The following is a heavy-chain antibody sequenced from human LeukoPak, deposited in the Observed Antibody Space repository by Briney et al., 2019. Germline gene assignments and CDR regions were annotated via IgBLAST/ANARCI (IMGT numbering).Heavy chain of an antibody. V-gene: IGHV3-53*01. CDR1: GFTVSSNY. J-gene: IGHJ4*02. D-gene: IGHD5-18*01. CDR2: IYSGGST. Sequence: GGSLRLSCAASGFTVSSNYMSWVRQAPGKGLEWVSVIYSGGSTYYADSVKGRFTISRDNSKNTLYLQMNSLRAEDTAVYYCARAEDSYGHFDYWGQGTLVTASS. CDR3: ARAEDSYGHFDY.